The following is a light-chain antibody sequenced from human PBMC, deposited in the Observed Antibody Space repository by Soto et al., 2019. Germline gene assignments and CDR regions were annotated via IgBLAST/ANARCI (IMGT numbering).Light chain of an antibody. J-gene: IGLJ2*01. CDR3: QSSDGNNMV. CDR1: SGSIASGY. Sequence: NFMLTQPHSVSASPGKTVTISCTGSSGSIASGYVQRYQQRPGSAPTTLIYEDNQRPAGVPERFSGSIDSSSNSASLTISGLRPEDEADYYCQSSDGNNMVFGGGTKVTVL. V-gene: IGLV6-57*02. CDR2: EDN.